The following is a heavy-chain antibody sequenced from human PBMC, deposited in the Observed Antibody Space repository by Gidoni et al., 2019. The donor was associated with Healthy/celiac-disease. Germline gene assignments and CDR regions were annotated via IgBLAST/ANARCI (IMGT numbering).Heavy chain of an antibody. CDR2: IKHSGST. D-gene: IGHD6-19*01. J-gene: IGHJ6*02. CDR3: ARGRRQWLDNPRISNYYGMDV. CDR1: GGSFSGYY. Sequence: VQLQQWGAGLLKPSETLSLNCAVYGGSFSGYYCSWIRQPPGKGLAWIGDIKHSGSTNYTPALKSRVTISVDTSKNQFSLKLSSVTAADTAVYYCARGRRQWLDNPRISNYYGMDVWGQGTTVTVSS. V-gene: IGHV4-34*01.